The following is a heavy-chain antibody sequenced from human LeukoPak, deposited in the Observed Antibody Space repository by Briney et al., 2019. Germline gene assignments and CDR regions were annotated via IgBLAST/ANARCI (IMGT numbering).Heavy chain of an antibody. CDR2: ISGSGGST. CDR1: EFTFSSYW. Sequence: GGSLRLSCAASEFTFSSYWMSWLRQAPGKGLEWVSAISGSGGSTYYADSVKGRFTISRDNSKNTLYLQMNSLRAEDTAVYYCAKRTDHWNDVYYFDYWGQGTLVTVSS. D-gene: IGHD1-1*01. CDR3: AKRTDHWNDVYYFDY. J-gene: IGHJ4*02. V-gene: IGHV3-23*01.